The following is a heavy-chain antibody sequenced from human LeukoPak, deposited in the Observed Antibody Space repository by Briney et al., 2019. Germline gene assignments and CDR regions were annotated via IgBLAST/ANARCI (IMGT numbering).Heavy chain of an antibody. V-gene: IGHV4-34*01. D-gene: IGHD2-2*01. CDR1: GGSFSGYY. CDR3: ARGCIVVVPAARYYYYYGMDV. Sequence: SETLSLTCAVYGGSFSGYYWSWIRQPPGKGLEWIGEINHSGSTNYNPSLKSRVTISVDTSKNQFSLKLSSVTAADTAVYYCARGCIVVVPAARYYYYYGMDVWGQGTTVTVSS. J-gene: IGHJ6*02. CDR2: INHSGST.